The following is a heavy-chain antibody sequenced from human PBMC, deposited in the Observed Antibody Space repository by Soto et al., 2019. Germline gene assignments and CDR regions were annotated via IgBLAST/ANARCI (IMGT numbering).Heavy chain of an antibody. CDR1: GYTFTGYY. V-gene: IGHV1-2*02. CDR3: VRDESSSGYYYYGMDV. D-gene: IGHD6-13*01. Sequence: ASVKVSCKASGYTFTGYYMHWVRQAPGQGLEWMGWINPNSGGTNYAQKFQGRVTMTRDTSISTAYMELSRLRSDDTAVYYCVRDESSSGYYYYGMDVWGQGTTVTVSS. CDR2: INPNSGGT. J-gene: IGHJ6*02.